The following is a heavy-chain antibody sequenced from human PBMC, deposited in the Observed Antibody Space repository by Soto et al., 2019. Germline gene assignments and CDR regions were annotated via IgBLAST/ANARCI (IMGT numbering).Heavy chain of an antibody. CDR2: IRGSGGDT. J-gene: IGHJ4*02. V-gene: IGHV3-23*01. CDR1: GFTFSFCA. CDR3: VKVHSDSYYYFDY. D-gene: IGHD3-22*01. Sequence: EVQLLESGGGLVQPGGSLRLSCAASGFTFSFCAMSWVRQAPGKGLEWVSSIRGSGGDTYYADSVRGRFTISRDNSKNTLYLQMNSLRVEDTAVYYCVKVHSDSYYYFDYWGQGTLVTVSS.